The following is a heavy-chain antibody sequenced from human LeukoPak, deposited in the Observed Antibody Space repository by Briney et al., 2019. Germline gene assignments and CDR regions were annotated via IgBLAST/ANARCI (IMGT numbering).Heavy chain of an antibody. J-gene: IGHJ4*02. Sequence: SQTLSLTCTVSGGSISSGGYYWSWLRQPPGTGLEWIGYIYHSGSTYYNPSLKSRVTISVGRSKNQFSLKLSSVTAADTAVYYCARDPTITGTADYWGQGTLVTVSA. CDR2: IYHSGST. V-gene: IGHV4-30-2*01. CDR3: ARDPTITGTADY. CDR1: GGSISSGGYY. D-gene: IGHD1-20*01.